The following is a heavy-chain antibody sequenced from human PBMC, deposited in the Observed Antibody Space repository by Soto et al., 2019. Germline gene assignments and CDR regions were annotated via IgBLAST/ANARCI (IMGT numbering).Heavy chain of an antibody. CDR1: GYTFTSYA. V-gene: IGHV1-3*01. Sequence: GASVKVSCKASGYTFTSYAMKWVRQAPGQRLERKGWINAGNGNTKHAQKFQGRVTITTDTSTSTAYMELRSLRSDDTAVYYCARDRASYVLRYFDWFEAPYYYGMDVWGQGTTVTVSS. D-gene: IGHD3-9*01. CDR2: INAGNGNT. J-gene: IGHJ6*02. CDR3: ARDRASYVLRYFDWFEAPYYYGMDV.